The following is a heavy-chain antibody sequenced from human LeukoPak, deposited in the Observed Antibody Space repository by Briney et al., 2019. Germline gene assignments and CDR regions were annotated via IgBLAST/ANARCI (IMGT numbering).Heavy chain of an antibody. CDR3: ARDQPHYYGSGSYYNEYYYYYGMDV. D-gene: IGHD3-10*01. CDR1: GGSISSGDYY. V-gene: IGHV4-30-4*01. CDR2: IYYSGST. J-gene: IGHJ6*02. Sequence: SETLSLTCTVSGGSISSGDYYWSWSRQPPGKGLEWIGYIYYSGSTYYNPSLKSRVTISVDTSKNQFSLKLSSVTAADTAVYYCARDQPHYYGSGSYYNEYYYYYGMDVWGQGTTVTVSS.